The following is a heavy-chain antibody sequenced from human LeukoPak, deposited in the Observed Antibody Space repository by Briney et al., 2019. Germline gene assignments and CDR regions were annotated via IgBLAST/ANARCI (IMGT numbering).Heavy chain of an antibody. CDR2: IYYSGST. Sequence: SENLSLTCTVSGGSISSYYWSWIRQPPGKGLEWIGYIYYSGSTNYNPSLKRRVTISVDTSKNQFSLKLSSVTAADTAVYYCARDLDYSYYYYGMDVWGQGTTVTVSS. J-gene: IGHJ6*02. CDR3: ARDLDYSYYYYGMDV. D-gene: IGHD4-11*01. V-gene: IGHV4-59*12. CDR1: GGSISSYY.